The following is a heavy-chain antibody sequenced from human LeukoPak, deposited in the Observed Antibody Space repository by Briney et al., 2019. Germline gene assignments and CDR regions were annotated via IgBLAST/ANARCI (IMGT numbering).Heavy chain of an antibody. V-gene: IGHV3-30*04. D-gene: IGHD1-26*01. CDR1: GFTFSSYA. CDR3: ARPLMGATSRAFDI. Sequence: GRSLRLSCAASGFTFSSYAMHWVRQAPGKGLEWVAVISYDGSNKYYADSVKGRFTISRDNSKNTLYLQMNSLRAEDTAVYYCARPLMGATSRAFDIWGQGTMVTVSS. CDR2: ISYDGSNK. J-gene: IGHJ3*02.